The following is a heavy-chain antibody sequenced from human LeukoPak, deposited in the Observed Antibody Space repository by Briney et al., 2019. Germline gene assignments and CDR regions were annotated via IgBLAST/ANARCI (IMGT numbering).Heavy chain of an antibody. CDR3: ASRANYYGSGSLDY. CDR2: IRYDGSNK. V-gene: IGHV3-30*02. CDR1: GFTFSSYG. D-gene: IGHD3-10*01. Sequence: GGSLRLSCAASGFTFSSYGMHWVRQAPGKGLEWVAFIRYDGSNKYYADSVKGRFTISRDNSKNTLYLQMNSLRAEDTAVYYCASRANYYGSGSLDYWGQGTLVTVSS. J-gene: IGHJ4*02.